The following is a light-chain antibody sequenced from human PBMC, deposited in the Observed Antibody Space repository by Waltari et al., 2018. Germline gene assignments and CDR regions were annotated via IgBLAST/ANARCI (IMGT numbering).Light chain of an antibody. J-gene: IGLJ1*01. Sequence: QSALTQPAPVSGSPGQSITISCTGTSSDFGAYNFVSWYPKHPRNPPKVMFYDVNNRPRGLSGPFSGSKSGNPASLTISGLQAENEADYYSSSYTTGSPLYVFGSGTKVTVL. CDR3: SSYTTGSPLYV. V-gene: IGLV2-14*03. CDR2: DVN. CDR1: SSDFGAYNF.